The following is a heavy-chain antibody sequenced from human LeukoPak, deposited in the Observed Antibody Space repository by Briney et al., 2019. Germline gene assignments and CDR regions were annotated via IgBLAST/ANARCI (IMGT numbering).Heavy chain of an antibody. CDR3: ARDDGGSYDH. Sequence: PGGSLRLSCAASGFTFSDYYMDWVRQSAGKGLEWVGRSRDKANSYATEYAPSVEGRFTVSRDESKNELYLQINSLRIEDTAVYYCARDDGGSYDHWGQGTLVTVSS. CDR2: SRDKANSYAT. J-gene: IGHJ5*02. D-gene: IGHD3-16*01. V-gene: IGHV3-72*01. CDR1: GFTFSDYY.